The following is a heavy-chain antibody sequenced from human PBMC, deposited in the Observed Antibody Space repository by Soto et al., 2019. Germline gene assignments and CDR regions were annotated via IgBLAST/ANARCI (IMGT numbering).Heavy chain of an antibody. CDR3: ARGRYCSGGRCYSTQDY. D-gene: IGHD2-15*01. V-gene: IGHV4-4*02. J-gene: IGHJ4*02. Sequence: QVQLQESGPGLVKPSGTLSLTCAVSGGSISSSNWWSWVRQPPGKGLEWIGEIYHSGSTNYNPSLKSRVPLAVDTSKNQFSLKLSSVTAADTAVYYCARGRYCSGGRCYSTQDYWGQGTLVTVSS. CDR1: GGSISSSNW. CDR2: IYHSGST.